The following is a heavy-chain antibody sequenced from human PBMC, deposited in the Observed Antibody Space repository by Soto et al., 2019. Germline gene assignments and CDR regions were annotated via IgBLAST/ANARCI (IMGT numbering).Heavy chain of an antibody. D-gene: IGHD3-22*01. J-gene: IGHJ4*02. CDR1: GLTFSSYW. CDR3: ARGSSGYYYG. CDR2: IKEDGSDS. Sequence: EVQLMESGGGLVQPGGSLRLSCAASGLTFSSYWMSWVRQAAGKGLEWVANIKEDGSDSYYVDSVKGRFTISRDNAKNSLYLQMNSLRAEDTAVYYCARGSSGYYYGWGQGTLVTVSS. V-gene: IGHV3-7*04.